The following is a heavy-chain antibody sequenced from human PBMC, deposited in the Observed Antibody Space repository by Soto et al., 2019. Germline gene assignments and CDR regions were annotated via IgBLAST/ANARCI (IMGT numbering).Heavy chain of an antibody. D-gene: IGHD2-2*01. CDR1: GYTFFSFL. CDR3: ARRYCSRADCYSDS. J-gene: IGHJ4*02. V-gene: IGHV5-10-1*01. Sequence: GESLKISFHGSGYTFFSFLIFWVRQVPGKGLAWVGRIDPGDSSATYSPTFQGHVTISAERSTRSAYLQWRSLRASETAIYFCARRYCSRADCYSDSWGQGSLVTVSS. CDR2: IDPGDSSA.